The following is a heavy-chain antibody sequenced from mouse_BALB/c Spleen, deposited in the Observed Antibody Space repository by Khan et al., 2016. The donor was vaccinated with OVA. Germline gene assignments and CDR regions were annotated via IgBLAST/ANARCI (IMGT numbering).Heavy chain of an antibody. V-gene: IGHV8-12*01. J-gene: IGHJ3*01. CDR2: IYWDDDK. CDR1: GFSLSASGVS. CDR3: ARRPRGVYSDYLFAY. Sequence: QVTLKESGPGILQPSQTLSLTCSFSGFSLSASGVSVSWIRQPSGKGLEWLAHIYWDDDKRYNPSLKSRLTISKDTSRNQVFLKITSVDTADTATDYCARRPRGVYSDYLFAYWGQGTLVTVSA. D-gene: IGHD2-4*01.